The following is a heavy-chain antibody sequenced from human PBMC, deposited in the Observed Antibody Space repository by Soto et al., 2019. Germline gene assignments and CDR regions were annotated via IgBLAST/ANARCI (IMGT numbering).Heavy chain of an antibody. CDR3: ARGGSYFDY. Sequence: EVQLVESGGGLVQPGGSLRLSCAASGFTCSSYEMNWVRQAPGKGLELVSYITGSGNTTYYADSVKGRFTISRDNAKNSMYLQMKSLRAADTAVYYCARGGSYFDYWGQGTLVTVS. D-gene: IGHD2-15*01. CDR2: ITGSGNTT. J-gene: IGHJ4*02. CDR1: GFTCSSYE. V-gene: IGHV3-48*03.